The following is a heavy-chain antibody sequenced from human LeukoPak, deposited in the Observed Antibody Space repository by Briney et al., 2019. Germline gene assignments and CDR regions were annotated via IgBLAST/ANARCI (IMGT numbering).Heavy chain of an antibody. J-gene: IGHJ5*02. CDR3: ARGDCSVSGCHGGNWFDP. CDR1: GYTFTGYY. Sequence: ASVKVSFKASGYTFTGYYIHWVRQAPGQGLEWRGWINPDSGDTKFAQDFQGRVTMTRDTSSSTAHMELSRLRSDDTAVYYCARGDCSVSGCHGGNWFDPWGQGTLVTVSS. CDR2: INPDSGDT. D-gene: IGHD2-15*01. V-gene: IGHV1-2*02.